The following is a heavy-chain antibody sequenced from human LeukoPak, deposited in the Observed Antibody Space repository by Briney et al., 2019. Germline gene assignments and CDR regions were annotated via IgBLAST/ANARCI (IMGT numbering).Heavy chain of an antibody. J-gene: IGHJ5*02. D-gene: IGHD3-3*01. Sequence: SETLSLTCTVSGGSISSGGYYWSWIRQHPGKGLEWIGYIYYSGSTYYNPSLKSRVTISVGTSKNQFSLKLRSVTAADTAVYYCARGGARGYDFWSGYYSGKELIWFDPWGQGTLVTVSS. CDR2: IYYSGST. CDR3: ARGGARGYDFWSGYYSGKELIWFDP. V-gene: IGHV4-31*03. CDR1: GGSISSGGYY.